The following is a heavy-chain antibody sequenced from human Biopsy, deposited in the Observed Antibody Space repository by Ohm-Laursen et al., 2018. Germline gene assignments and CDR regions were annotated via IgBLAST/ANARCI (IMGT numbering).Heavy chain of an antibody. CDR2: IFYSANT. CDR3: ARLGSGDYFPTFFDF. D-gene: IGHD5-12*01. J-gene: IGHJ4*02. Sequence: LSLTCAVSGVSINGGRYYWNWIRHHPGKGLEWIGNIFYSANTYYNPSLKSRVTISVDTSKNQFSLKLSSVTAADTAVYYCARLGSGDYFPTFFDFWGQGALVTVSS. V-gene: IGHV4-31*11. CDR1: GVSINGGRYY.